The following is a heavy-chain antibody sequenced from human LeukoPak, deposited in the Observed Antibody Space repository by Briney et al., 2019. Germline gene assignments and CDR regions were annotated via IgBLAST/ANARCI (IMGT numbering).Heavy chain of an antibody. V-gene: IGHV4-59*08. CDR3: ARLWGVATPEGDWFDP. CDR2: IYYSGST. J-gene: IGHJ5*02. D-gene: IGHD5-12*01. CDR1: GGSISSYY. Sequence: SQTLSLTCTVSGGSISSYYWSWIRQPPGKGLEWIGYIYYSGSTNYNPSLKSRVTITVDTSKNQFSLKLSSVTAADTAVYYCARLWGVATPEGDWFDPWGQGTLVTVSS.